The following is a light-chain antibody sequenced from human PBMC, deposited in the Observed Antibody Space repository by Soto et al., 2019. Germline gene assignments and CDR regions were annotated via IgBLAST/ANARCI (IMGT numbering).Light chain of an antibody. J-gene: IGLJ1*01. V-gene: IGLV2-14*01. CDR2: DVS. CDR1: SGDVGGYNY. CDR3: SSYTSSSTYV. Sequence: QSALTQPASVSGSPGQSITISCTGTSGDVGGYNYVSWYQPHPGKAPKLMIYDVSNRPSGVSNRFSGSKSGNTASLTISGLQAEDESDYYCSSYTSSSTYVFGTGTKVTVL.